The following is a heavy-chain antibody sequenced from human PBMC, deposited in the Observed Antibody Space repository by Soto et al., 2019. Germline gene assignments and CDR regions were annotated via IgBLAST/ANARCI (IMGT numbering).Heavy chain of an antibody. V-gene: IGHV3-23*01. CDR3: AKEKAPTAGNSLGYFDY. J-gene: IGHJ4*02. CDR2: ISDTGTTT. Sequence: EVQLLESGGGLLQPGGSLRLSCAASGFSFSGYGMSWVRQAPGKGLEWVSVISDTGTTTYYADSVKGRLTLSRENSMNIVYLQMNSLRVEDTAVYYCAKEKAPTAGNSLGYFDYWGQGTLVTVSS. CDR1: GFSFSGYG. D-gene: IGHD6-13*01.